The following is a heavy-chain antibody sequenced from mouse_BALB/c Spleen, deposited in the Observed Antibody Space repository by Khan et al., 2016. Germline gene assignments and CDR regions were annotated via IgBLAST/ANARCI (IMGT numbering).Heavy chain of an antibody. Sequence: QIQLVQSGPELKKPGETVKISCKASGYTFTNYGMNWVKQAPGKGLKWMGWINTYTGEPTYTDDFKGRFAFSLETSASTAYLQINNLKNEDAATYFCARPPTTTRDSSFVYWGQGTLVTVSA. D-gene: IGHD3-1*01. CDR3: ARPPTTTRDSSFVY. V-gene: IGHV9-3-1*01. CDR1: GYTFTNYG. J-gene: IGHJ3*01. CDR2: INTYTGEP.